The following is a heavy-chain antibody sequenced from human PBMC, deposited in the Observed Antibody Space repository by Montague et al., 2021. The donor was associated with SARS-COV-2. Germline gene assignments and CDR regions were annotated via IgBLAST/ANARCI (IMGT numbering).Heavy chain of an antibody. Sequence: SLRLSCAASGFTFSSYDMNWVRQAPGKGLEWVADITNNGSNKYYADSVKGRFTISRDNSKNTLYLQMNSLRAEDTAVYYCAAEMATISAPLDYWGQGTLVTVSS. J-gene: IGHJ4*02. CDR2: ITNNGSNK. V-gene: IGHV3-30*04. CDR1: GFTFSSYD. CDR3: AAEMATISAPLDY. D-gene: IGHD5-24*01.